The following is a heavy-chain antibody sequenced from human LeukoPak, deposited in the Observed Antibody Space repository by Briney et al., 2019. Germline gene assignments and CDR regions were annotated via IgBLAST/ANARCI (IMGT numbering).Heavy chain of an antibody. Sequence: SETLSLTCTVSGGSISGYYWNWIRQSPGRGLHWVAYIYYSGATNYNPSLQSRVTLSLDSSNNRFSLKLNSVTAADTAVYYCVRFSSSTWAFDLWGQETLVTVSS. CDR1: GGSISGYY. CDR3: VRFSSSTWAFDL. CDR2: IYYSGAT. J-gene: IGHJ4*02. V-gene: IGHV4-59*08. D-gene: IGHD6-13*01.